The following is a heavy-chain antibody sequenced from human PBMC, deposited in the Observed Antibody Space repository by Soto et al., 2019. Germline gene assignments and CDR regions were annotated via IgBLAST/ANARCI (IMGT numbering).Heavy chain of an antibody. CDR3: ASWLKGSDIGNYFYGMDV. CDR2: IMPIFRAP. CDR1: GGAFSDYA. J-gene: IGHJ6*02. D-gene: IGHD2-15*01. Sequence: QVQLVQSGAEVKKPGSSVKVSCKASGGAFSDYAFSWVRQARGQGLEWLGGIMPIFRAPDYAQKFQGRVTITADALTRTAYMEMNSLRSEDTAVYYCASWLKGSDIGNYFYGMDVWGQGTTVTVS. V-gene: IGHV1-69*12.